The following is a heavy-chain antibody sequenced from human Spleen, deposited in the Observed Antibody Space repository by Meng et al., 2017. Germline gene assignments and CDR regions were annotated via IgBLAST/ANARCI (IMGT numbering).Heavy chain of an antibody. CDR2: ISTHNGNT. CDR3: ATARYSFLLGFDF. V-gene: IGHV1-18*01. Sequence: QVQLVQSGAEVKKPGASVKVSCKASDGTFTNYAISWVRQAPGQGLEWMGRISTHNGNTNYAQKFQDRVTVTTDTSTSTAYMELRSLRSDDTAIYYCATARYSFLLGFDFWGQGTLVTVSS. J-gene: IGHJ4*02. CDR1: DGTFTNYA. D-gene: IGHD1-26*01.